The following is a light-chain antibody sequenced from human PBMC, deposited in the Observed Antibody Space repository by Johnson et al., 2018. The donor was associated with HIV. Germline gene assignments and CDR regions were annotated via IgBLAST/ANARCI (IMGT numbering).Light chain of an antibody. CDR3: GTWDSRLSVLYV. Sequence: QSVLTQPPSVSAAPRQKVTISCSGSSSNIGNNYVSWYQQLPGTAPKLLIYDNNKRPSGIPDRFSGSKSGTSATLGITGLQTGDEADYYCGTWDSRLSVLYVFGTGTKVTVL. J-gene: IGLJ1*01. CDR2: DNN. V-gene: IGLV1-51*01. CDR1: SSNIGNNY.